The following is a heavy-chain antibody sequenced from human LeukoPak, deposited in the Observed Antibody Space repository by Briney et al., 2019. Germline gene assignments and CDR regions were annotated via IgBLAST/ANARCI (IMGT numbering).Heavy chain of an antibody. J-gene: IGHJ4*02. V-gene: IGHV1-69*06. CDR3: ARSLYGSGSYGY. CDR1: GGTFSSYA. D-gene: IGHD3-10*01. CDR2: IIPIFGTA. Sequence: SVKVSCKASGGTFSSYAISWVRQAPGQGLEWMGGIIPIFGTANYAQKFQGRVTITADKSTSTAYMELSSLRSEDTAVYYCARSLYGSGSYGYWGQGTLVTASS.